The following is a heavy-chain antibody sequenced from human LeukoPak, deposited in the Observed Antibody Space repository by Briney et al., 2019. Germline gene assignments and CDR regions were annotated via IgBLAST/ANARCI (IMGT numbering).Heavy chain of an antibody. CDR3: ARDSGSYFGFDY. CDR2: IYYSGST. D-gene: IGHD1-26*01. CDR1: GGSISSYY. J-gene: IGHJ4*02. Sequence: PSETLSLTCTVFGGSISSYYWSWIRQPPGKGLEWMGYIYYSGSTNYNPSLKSRVTISVDTSKNQFSLKLSSVTAADTAVYYCARDSGSYFGFDYWGQGTLVTVSS. V-gene: IGHV4-59*01.